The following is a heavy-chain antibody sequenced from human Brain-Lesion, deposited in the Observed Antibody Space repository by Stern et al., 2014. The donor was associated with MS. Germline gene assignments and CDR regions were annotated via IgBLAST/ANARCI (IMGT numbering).Heavy chain of an antibody. CDR1: GFTLRNYW. Sequence: EVQLVESGAGLLKPGGSLRLSCAASGFTLRNYWMPWARQAPGKGPVWVSRVNNDGRRTSYADSVKGRFTMSRDNAKNTLYLQMNSLRVEDTAIYYCARGERWFDSWGQGTLVTVSS. CDR2: VNNDGRRT. V-gene: IGHV3-74*02. CDR3: ARGERWFDS. J-gene: IGHJ5*01. D-gene: IGHD3-10*01.